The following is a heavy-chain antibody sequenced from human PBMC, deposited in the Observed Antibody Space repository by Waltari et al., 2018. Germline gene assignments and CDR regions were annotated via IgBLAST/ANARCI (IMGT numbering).Heavy chain of an antibody. CDR3: ASRSYTYGFDH. V-gene: IGHV3-23*01. CDR1: GFTFSSYA. D-gene: IGHD5-18*01. CDR2: MIGSGSST. J-gene: IGHJ4*02. Sequence: EVQLLESGGGLVQPGGSLRLSCAASGFTFSSYAMNWVRQAPGNGWVWVSAMIGSGSSTNYADSLKGRFAISRDNARNTLYLQMDSLRGEDTAVYFCASRSYTYGFDHWGQGTLVTVSS.